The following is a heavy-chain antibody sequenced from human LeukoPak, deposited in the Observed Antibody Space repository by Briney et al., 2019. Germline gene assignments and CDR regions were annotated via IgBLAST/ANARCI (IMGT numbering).Heavy chain of an antibody. J-gene: IGHJ4*02. CDR1: GGSISSYY. D-gene: IGHD3-10*01. CDR2: IYYSGST. V-gene: IGHV4-59*01. Sequence: SETLSLTCTVSGGSISSYYWSWIRQPPGKGLEWIGYIYYSGSTNYNPSLKSRVTISVDTSKNQFSLKLSSVTAADTAVYYCARGITIPPYYFDYWGQGTLVTVSS. CDR3: ARGITIPPYYFDY.